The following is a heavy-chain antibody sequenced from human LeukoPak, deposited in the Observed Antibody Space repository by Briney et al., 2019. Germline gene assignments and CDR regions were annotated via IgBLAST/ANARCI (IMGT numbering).Heavy chain of an antibody. D-gene: IGHD3-10*01. Sequence: GGSLTLSCTASGFTFSSCGIHWGRQAPGKGLEGVGVISYDGSNNYYADSVNGRFTISRDNSKNTLYLQMNSLRAEDTAVYYCAKWGSGSYGDYWGQGTLVTVSS. CDR1: GFTFSSCG. CDR3: AKWGSGSYGDY. V-gene: IGHV3-30*18. CDR2: ISYDGSNN. J-gene: IGHJ4*02.